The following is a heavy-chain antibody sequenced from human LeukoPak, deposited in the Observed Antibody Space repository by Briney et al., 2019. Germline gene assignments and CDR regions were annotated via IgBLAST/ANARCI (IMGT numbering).Heavy chain of an antibody. J-gene: IGHJ6*03. CDR2: IRYDESNT. D-gene: IGHD4-11*01. V-gene: IGHV3-30*02. CDR3: AKDGAYRENYYWYYYLDV. Sequence: GGSLRLSCAASGFTFSKYGIHWVRQAPAKGLEWGAFIRYDESNTYYADSVKGRFTVSRDNSKNTLYLQIHSLRVEDTAVYYCAKDGAYRENYYWYYYLDVWGKGTTVTVSS. CDR1: GFTFSKYG.